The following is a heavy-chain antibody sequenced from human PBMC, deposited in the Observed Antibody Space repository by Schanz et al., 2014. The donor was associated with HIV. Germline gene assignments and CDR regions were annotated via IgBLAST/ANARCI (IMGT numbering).Heavy chain of an antibody. CDR3: AKPEYDSRGNSQSHFDS. CDR1: GFTFNNYA. Sequence: DVQLVESGGGLVQPGGSLRLSCAASGFTFNNYAMTWVRQAPGKGLEWVSSITESGGRTYYADSVNGRFTISRDNSKNTLYLQMTTLRTEDTAVYYCAKPEYDSRGNSQSHFDSWGQGTLVTVSS. J-gene: IGHJ4*02. CDR2: ITESGGRT. V-gene: IGHV3-23*04. D-gene: IGHD3-22*01.